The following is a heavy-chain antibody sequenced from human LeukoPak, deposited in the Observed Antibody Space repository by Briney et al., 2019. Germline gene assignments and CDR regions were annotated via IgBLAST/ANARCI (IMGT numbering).Heavy chain of an antibody. D-gene: IGHD6-13*01. Sequence: SETLSLTCTVSGGSISSYYCSWSRQPPRKGLERIGRIYTSCSTNSNPSLNSRVTMSVDTSKNQFSLKLSSVTAADTAVYYCARGTAADNWGQGTLVTVSS. CDR3: ARGTAADN. J-gene: IGHJ4*02. V-gene: IGHV4-4*07. CDR1: GGSISSYY. CDR2: IYTSCST.